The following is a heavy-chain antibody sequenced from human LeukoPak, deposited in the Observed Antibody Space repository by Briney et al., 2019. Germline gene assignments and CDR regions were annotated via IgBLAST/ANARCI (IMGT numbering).Heavy chain of an antibody. V-gene: IGHV4-59*01. D-gene: IGHD5-18*01. CDR1: GGSISSYY. J-gene: IGHJ6*03. CDR2: IYYSGST. Sequence: SETLTLTCTVSGGSISSYYWSWIRQPPGKGLEWIGYIYYSGSTNYNPSLKSLVTISVDTSKNQFSLKLSSVTAADTAVYYCARGGYSYGHGGYYYYYMDVWGKGTTVTISS. CDR3: ARGGYSYGHGGYYYYYMDV.